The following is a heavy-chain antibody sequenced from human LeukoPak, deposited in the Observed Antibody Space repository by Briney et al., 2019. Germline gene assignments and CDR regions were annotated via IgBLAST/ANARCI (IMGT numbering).Heavy chain of an antibody. CDR1: GLTISSYS. Sequence: PGGSLSLSCAASGLTISSYSMNWGRHAPGKGRGWVSSISMSRSKINYAYSLKFRFPIPRYNANNSLYLQMNRLTAEDTSVYYCARDLSYYSSGWLASYYYYGMDFWGQGTTVTVSS. CDR2: ISMSRSKI. CDR3: ARDLSYYSSGWLASYYYYGMDF. V-gene: IGHV3-21*01. J-gene: IGHJ6*02. D-gene: IGHD6-19*01.